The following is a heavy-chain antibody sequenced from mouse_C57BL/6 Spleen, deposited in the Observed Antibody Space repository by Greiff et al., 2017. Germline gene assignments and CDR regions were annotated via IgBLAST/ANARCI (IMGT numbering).Heavy chain of an antibody. V-gene: IGHV5-4*01. J-gene: IGHJ4*01. CDR1: GFTFSSYA. Sequence: EVQGVESGGGLVKPGGSLKLSCAASGFTFSSYAMSWVRQTPEKRLEWVATISDGGSYTYYPDNVKGRFTISRDNAKNNLYLQMSHLKSEDTAMYYCARDRNYGSFYAMDYWGQGTSVTVSS. D-gene: IGHD1-1*01. CDR2: ISDGGSYT. CDR3: ARDRNYGSFYAMDY.